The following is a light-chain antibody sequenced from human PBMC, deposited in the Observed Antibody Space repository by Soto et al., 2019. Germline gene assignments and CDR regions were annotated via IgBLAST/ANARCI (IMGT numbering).Light chain of an antibody. V-gene: IGKV3-20*01. CDR1: QTVNNNY. J-gene: IGKJ4*01. Sequence: VFTPAPGTPSFFPRGRAPPLLQASQTVNNNYLAWYQQIPGQAPRLLISGASGRATGTPDRFSGSASGTDFTLTISRLEPEDFAVYYCQQYGSSPLTFGGGTKVDIK. CDR2: GAS. CDR3: QQYGSSPLT.